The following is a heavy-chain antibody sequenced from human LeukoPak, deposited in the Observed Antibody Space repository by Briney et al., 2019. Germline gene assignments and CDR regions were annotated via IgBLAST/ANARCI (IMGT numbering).Heavy chain of an antibody. D-gene: IGHD1-14*01. CDR1: GGTFSSYT. V-gene: IGHV1-69*05. CDR3: ARVNRYHFYLDV. J-gene: IGHJ6*03. Sequence: ASVKVSCKASGGTFSSYTITWVRQAPGQGLEWMGGIMPLFKTPNYAQQVQGRVTITTDESTSTAYMELSSLRFEDTAMYYCARVNRYHFYLDVWGKGTTVTVSS. CDR2: IMPLFKTP.